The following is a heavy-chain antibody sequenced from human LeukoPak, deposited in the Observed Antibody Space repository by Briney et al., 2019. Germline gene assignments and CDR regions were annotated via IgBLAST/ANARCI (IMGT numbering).Heavy chain of an antibody. CDR1: GFTFSSYA. CDR2: ISGSGGTT. CDR3: AKDSQVISTYYFDY. D-gene: IGHD2-21*01. J-gene: IGHJ4*02. Sequence: GGSLRLSCAASGFTFSSYAMSWVRQAPGEGLEWVSAISGSGGTTYYPDSVKGRFTISRDNSKNTLYLQMNSLRAEDTAVYYCAKDSQVISTYYFDYWGQGTLVTVSS. V-gene: IGHV3-23*01.